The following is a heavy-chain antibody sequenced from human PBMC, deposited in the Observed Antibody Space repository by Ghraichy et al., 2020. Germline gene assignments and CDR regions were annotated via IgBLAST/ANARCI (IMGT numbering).Heavy chain of an antibody. Sequence: GESLNISCAASGFAVSSNYMNWLRQTPEKGLEWVSIIYSSGDTHYADSVRGRFTISRDHSKNTLYLQMHSLRAEDTAVYYCARDLGVDQFLLDPWGQGSLVTVAS. D-gene: IGHD3-3*01. CDR1: GFAVSSNY. CDR3: ARDLGVDQFLLDP. CDR2: IYSSGDT. V-gene: IGHV3-53*01. J-gene: IGHJ5*02.